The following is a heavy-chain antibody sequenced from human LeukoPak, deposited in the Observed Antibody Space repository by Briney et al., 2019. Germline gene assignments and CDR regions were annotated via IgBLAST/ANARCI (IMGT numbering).Heavy chain of an antibody. CDR1: GFTFSSYA. CDR2: ISASGDST. V-gene: IGHV3-23*01. CDR3: AKARYCSGGTCSNFDF. Sequence: GGSLRLSCAASGFTFSSYAMSWVRQAPGKGLEWVSTISASGDSTNYADSVKGRFTISRDSSKNTLYLQMNSLKAEDTAVYYCAKARYCSGGTCSNFDFWGQGTLVTVSS. J-gene: IGHJ4*02. D-gene: IGHD2-15*01.